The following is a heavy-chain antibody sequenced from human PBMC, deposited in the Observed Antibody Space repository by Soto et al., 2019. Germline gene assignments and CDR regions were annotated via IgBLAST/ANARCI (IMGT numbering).Heavy chain of an antibody. J-gene: IGHJ4*02. CDR3: ARQSLGNFDF. CDR1: GGSISSYY. V-gene: IGHV4-59*08. D-gene: IGHD3-16*01. Sequence: SETLSLTCTVSGGSISSYYWSWIRQPPGKGLEWIGYIYYSGSTNYNPSLKSRVTISVDTSKNQFSLKLSSVTAADTAVYYCARQSLGNFDFWGQGTLVTVSS. CDR2: IYYSGST.